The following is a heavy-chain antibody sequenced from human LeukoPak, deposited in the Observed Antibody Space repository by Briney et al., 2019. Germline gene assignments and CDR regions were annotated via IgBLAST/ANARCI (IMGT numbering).Heavy chain of an antibody. CDR3: ARDRVAAHRYYYYMDV. J-gene: IGHJ6*03. CDR1: GFTFSSYA. Sequence: PGGSLRLSCAASGFTFSSYAMHWVRQAPGKGLEWVAVISYDGSNKYYADSVKGRFTISRDNSKNTLYLQMNSLRAEDTAVYYCARDRVAAHRYYYYMDVWGKGTTVTVSS. V-gene: IGHV3-30*04. D-gene: IGHD6-6*01. CDR2: ISYDGSNK.